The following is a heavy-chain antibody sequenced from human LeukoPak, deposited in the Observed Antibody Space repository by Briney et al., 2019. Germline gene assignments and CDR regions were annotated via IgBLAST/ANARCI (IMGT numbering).Heavy chain of an antibody. CDR3: AKGNGYSYGRYYFDY. CDR2: ISGSGGST. J-gene: IGHJ4*02. D-gene: IGHD5-18*01. Sequence: GGSLRLSCAASGFTFSSYAMSWVRQAPGKGLEWVSAISGSGGSTYYADSVKGRLTISRDNSKNTLYLQMNSLRAEDTAVYYCAKGNGYSYGRYYFDYWGQGTLVTVSS. CDR1: GFTFSSYA. V-gene: IGHV3-23*01.